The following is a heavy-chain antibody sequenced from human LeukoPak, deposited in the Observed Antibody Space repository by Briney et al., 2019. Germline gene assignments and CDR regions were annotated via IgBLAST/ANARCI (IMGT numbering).Heavy chain of an antibody. D-gene: IGHD1-26*01. CDR1: GGTFTSYA. Sequence: SSVKVSCKTSGGTFTSYAITWVRQAPGQGLEWMGKIIPISGTTNYAQKFQGRVTFTADESTSTAYMELSSLRSEDTALYYCARKLRLGGNWFDPWGQGTLITVSS. CDR2: IIPISGTT. CDR3: ARKLRLGGNWFDP. V-gene: IGHV1-69*15. J-gene: IGHJ5*02.